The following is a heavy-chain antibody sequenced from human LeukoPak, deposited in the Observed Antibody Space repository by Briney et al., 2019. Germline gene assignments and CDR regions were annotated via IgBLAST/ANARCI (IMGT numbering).Heavy chain of an antibody. CDR1: GYTFTSYA. CDR3: AREREVVPAAMGEFDY. Sequence: AASVTVSCKASGYTFTSYAMNWVRQAPGQGLEWMGWINTNTGNPTYAQGFTGRFVFSLDTSVSTAYLQICSLKAEDTAVYYCAREREVVPAAMGEFDYWGQGTLVTVSS. D-gene: IGHD2-2*01. J-gene: IGHJ4*02. CDR2: INTNTGNP. V-gene: IGHV7-4-1*01.